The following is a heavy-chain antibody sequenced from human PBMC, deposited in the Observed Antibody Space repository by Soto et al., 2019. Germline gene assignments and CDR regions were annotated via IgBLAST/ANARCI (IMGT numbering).Heavy chain of an antibody. D-gene: IGHD3-10*01. Sequence: QVQLVESGGGLVKPGGSLRLSCAASGFTFYDYYMIWIRQTPGKGLEWVSSISSTGYYTDYADCVKGRFTISRDNAKNSLFLQMNSLRTEDTAIYYCARDSPAVLPRFGELLFFKPVWGHGTTVTVSS. CDR3: ARDSPAVLPRFGELLFFKPV. CDR2: ISSTGYYT. J-gene: IGHJ6*02. V-gene: IGHV3-11*06. CDR1: GFTFYDYY.